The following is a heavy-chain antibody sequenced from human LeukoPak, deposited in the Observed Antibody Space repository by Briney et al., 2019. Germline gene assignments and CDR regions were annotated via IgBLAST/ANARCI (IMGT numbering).Heavy chain of an antibody. J-gene: IGHJ4*02. Sequence: PGGSLRLSCAASGFTFSTYTMNWIRQAPGEGLEWVSGIYGNGYEAFYADSVKGRFTISRDNAKNSLYLQMNSLRAEDTAVYYCARAEGIVGATDLGYWGQGTLVTVSS. CDR3: ARAEGIVGATDLGY. CDR1: GFTFSTYT. D-gene: IGHD1-26*01. V-gene: IGHV3-21*01. CDR2: IYGNGYEA.